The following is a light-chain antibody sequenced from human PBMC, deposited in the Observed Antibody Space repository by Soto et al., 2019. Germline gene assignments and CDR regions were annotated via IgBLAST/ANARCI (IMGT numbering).Light chain of an antibody. CDR3: QSCDSRLSAYV. CDR2: SHN. J-gene: IGLJ1*01. CDR1: SSNIGEGYA. Sequence: QSVLTQPPSVSAAPGQRVTISCAGSSSNIGEGYAVPWYLQVPGTATKLLVYSHNKRPSGLPDRFSGSKSGTSASLAITGLQSEDEADYYCQSCDSRLSAYVFGTGTKVTVL. V-gene: IGLV1-40*01.